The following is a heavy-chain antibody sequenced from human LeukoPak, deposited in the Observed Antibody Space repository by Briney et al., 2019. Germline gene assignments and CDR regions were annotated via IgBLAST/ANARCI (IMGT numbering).Heavy chain of an antibody. CDR2: MNPNNGDT. CDR3: ARGSGWRSNFYYYMDV. Sequence: ASVKVSCKASGYSFISSGISWVRQAPGQGLEWMGWMNPNNGDTEYAQKFQGRLTITTNTATSTAYMELRSLTIEDTAVYYCARGSGWRSNFYYYMDVWGKGTTVTVSS. CDR1: GYSFISSG. D-gene: IGHD6-19*01. J-gene: IGHJ6*03. V-gene: IGHV1-8*03.